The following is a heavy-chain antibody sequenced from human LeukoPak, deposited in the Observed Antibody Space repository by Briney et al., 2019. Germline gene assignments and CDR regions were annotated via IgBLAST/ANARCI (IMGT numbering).Heavy chain of an antibody. CDR2: INHSGST. CDR1: GFTFSNYA. J-gene: IGHJ1*01. Sequence: GSLRLSCVASGFTFSNYAMSWVRQAPGRGLEWIGEINHSGSTSYNPSLGSRVTISIDTSNNQFSLKLSSVTAADTAVYYCARGSSGPRLQHWGQGTLVTVSS. D-gene: IGHD3-22*01. CDR3: ARGSSGPRLQH. V-gene: IGHV4-34*01.